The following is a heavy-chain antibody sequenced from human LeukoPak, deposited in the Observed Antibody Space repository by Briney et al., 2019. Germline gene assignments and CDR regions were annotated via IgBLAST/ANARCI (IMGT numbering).Heavy chain of an antibody. CDR2: INPSGGST. Sequence: ASVKVSCKASGYTFTSYYMHWVRQAPGQGLEWMGIINPSGGSTSYAQKFQGRVTMTRDMSTSTVYMELSSLRSEDTAVYYCAREGGPEYYFDYWGQGTLVTVSS. J-gene: IGHJ4*02. D-gene: IGHD3-16*01. V-gene: IGHV1-46*01. CDR1: GYTFTSYY. CDR3: AREGGPEYYFDY.